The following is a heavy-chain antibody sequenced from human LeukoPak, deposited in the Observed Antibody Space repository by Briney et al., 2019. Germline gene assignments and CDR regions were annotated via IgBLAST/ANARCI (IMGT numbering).Heavy chain of an antibody. CDR2: INHSGST. D-gene: IGHD3-10*01. J-gene: IGHJ3*02. CDR3: AREGTGTWDDAFDI. CDR1: GGSFSGYY. V-gene: IGHV4-34*01. Sequence: SETLSLTCAVYGGSFSGYYWSWIRQPPGKGLEWIGEINHSGSTNYNPSLKSRVTISVDTSKNQFSLKLSSVTAADTAVYYCAREGTGTWDDAFDIWGQGTMVTVSS.